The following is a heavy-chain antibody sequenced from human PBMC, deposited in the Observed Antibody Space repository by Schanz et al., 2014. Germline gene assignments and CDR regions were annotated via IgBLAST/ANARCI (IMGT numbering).Heavy chain of an antibody. CDR3: ARGNTIFGVVILGWLDP. V-gene: IGHV1-69*04. Sequence: QFQLVQSGAEVKKPGSSVTVSCKASGDTLSSYGISWVRQAPGQGLEWMGRIIPNLGSANYAQKFQGRVTITADKSTSTGYMELSSLRSEDTAIYYCARGNTIFGVVILGWLDPWGQGTLVTVSS. CDR1: GDTLSSYG. CDR2: IIPNLGSA. J-gene: IGHJ5*02. D-gene: IGHD3-3*01.